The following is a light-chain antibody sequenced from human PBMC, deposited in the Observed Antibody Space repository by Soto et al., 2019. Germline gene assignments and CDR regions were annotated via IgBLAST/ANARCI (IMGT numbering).Light chain of an antibody. V-gene: IGLV1-47*01. CDR1: SSNIGRSY. CDR2: RNN. J-gene: IGLJ2*01. CDR3: AAWDDSLSGLVV. Sequence: QSVLTQPPSASGTPGQSVTISCSGSSSNIGRSYVYWYQQFPGTAPKLLIYRNNQRPSGVPDRFSGSKSGTSASLAISGLRSEDEADYYCAAWDDSLSGLVVFGGGTQLTGL.